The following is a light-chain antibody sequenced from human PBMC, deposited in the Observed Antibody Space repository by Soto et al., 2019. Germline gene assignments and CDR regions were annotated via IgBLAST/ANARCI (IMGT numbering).Light chain of an antibody. V-gene: IGKV3-11*01. Sequence: EIVLTQSPATLSLSPGERATLSCRASQSVENYLAWFQQKRGQAPRLLIYDTSNRAAGIPDRFSGSGSGTDFTLTISSLEPEDFAVYYCNQRYIWPPLTFGGGTKVEIK. J-gene: IGKJ4*01. CDR1: QSVENY. CDR2: DTS. CDR3: NQRYIWPPLT.